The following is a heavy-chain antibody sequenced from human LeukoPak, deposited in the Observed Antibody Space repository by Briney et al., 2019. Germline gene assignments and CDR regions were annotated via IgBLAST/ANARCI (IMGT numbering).Heavy chain of an antibody. Sequence: ASVKVSCQTSGYTFTDYYLHWVRQAPGQGLEWVGWIHPNTGATHHAQKFQGRLTMTRDTSISTVYMELTRLRSDDTAVYYCARDMGRYSGYDYDSWGQGTLVTAS. CDR1: GYTFTDYY. CDR3: ARDMGRYSGYDYDS. CDR2: IHPNTGAT. D-gene: IGHD5-12*01. J-gene: IGHJ4*02. V-gene: IGHV1-2*02.